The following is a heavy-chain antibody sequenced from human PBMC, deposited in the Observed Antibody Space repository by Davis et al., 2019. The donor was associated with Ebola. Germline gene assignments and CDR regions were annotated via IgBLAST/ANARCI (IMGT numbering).Heavy chain of an antibody. D-gene: IGHD3-22*01. CDR1: GYTFKTYA. CDR3: ARGRYYDSSGYCDY. CDR2: INTNTGNP. V-gene: IGHV7-4-1*02. J-gene: IGHJ4*02. Sequence: AASVKVSCKASGYTFKTYAMNWVRQAPGQGLEWMGWINTNTGNPTYAQGFTGRFVFSLDSSVSTAYLQISSLKAEDTAVYYCARGRYYDSSGYCDYWGQGTLVTVSS.